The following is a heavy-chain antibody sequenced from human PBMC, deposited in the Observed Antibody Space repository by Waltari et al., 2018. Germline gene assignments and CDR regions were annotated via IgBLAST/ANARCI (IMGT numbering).Heavy chain of an antibody. V-gene: IGHV4-4*02. CDR3: ARDLGRGLFLDS. CDR1: GDSMSGNSR. J-gene: IGHJ4*02. CDR2: GHRSGRT. Sequence: QLQLQESGPGLVKPSGTLSLTCVVSGDSMSGNSRWSWVRQSPEKGLEWIGQGHRSGRTNYNPSFASRAIVSLDTSMNKFSLRILSATAADTAVYFCARDLGRGLFLDSWGQGTLVTVSP. D-gene: IGHD2-15*01.